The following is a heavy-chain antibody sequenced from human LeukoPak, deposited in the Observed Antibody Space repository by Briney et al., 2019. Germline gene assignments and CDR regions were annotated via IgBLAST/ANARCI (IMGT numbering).Heavy chain of an antibody. Sequence: VASVKVSCKASGYTFTGYYMHWVRQAPGQGLEWMGWINPNSGGTNYAQKFQGRVTMTRDTSISTAYMELSRLRSDDTAVYYCARDYYDILTGRPLYYMDVWGKGTTVTISS. J-gene: IGHJ6*03. CDR2: INPNSGGT. D-gene: IGHD3-9*01. CDR1: GYTFTGYY. V-gene: IGHV1-2*02. CDR3: ARDYYDILTGRPLYYMDV.